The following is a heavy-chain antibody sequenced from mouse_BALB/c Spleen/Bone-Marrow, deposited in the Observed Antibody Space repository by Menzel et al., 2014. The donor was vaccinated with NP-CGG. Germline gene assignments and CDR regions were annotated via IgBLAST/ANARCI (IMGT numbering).Heavy chain of an antibody. J-gene: IGHJ4*01. Sequence: VQLQQSGAELVKPGASVKLSCKASGYTFTSYYMYWVKQRPGQGLEWFGEIIPSNGGTNFNEKFKNKATLTVDKSSSTAYMQLSSLTSEDSAVYYCSRGRRDALDYWGQGTSVTVSS. CDR3: SRGRRDALDY. CDR2: IIPSNGGT. CDR1: GYTFTSYY. V-gene: IGHV1S81*02.